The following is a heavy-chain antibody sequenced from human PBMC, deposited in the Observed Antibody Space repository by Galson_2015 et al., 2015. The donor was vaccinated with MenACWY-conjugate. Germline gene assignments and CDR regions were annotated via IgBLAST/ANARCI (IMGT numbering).Heavy chain of an antibody. CDR1: GFSFSDYA. J-gene: IGHJ5*02. D-gene: IGHD1-14*01. V-gene: IGHV3-33*07. CDR3: ARDRPRPTFTCPAS. CDR2: IWFDGTRY. Sequence: SLRLSCATSGFSFSDYAMYWVRQPPGRGLEWVSVIWFDGTRYSYAAAVKGRFTISRDNSRHMLYLQMNNLTPGDSAPYYCARDRPRPTFTCPASWGQGPLVTVAS.